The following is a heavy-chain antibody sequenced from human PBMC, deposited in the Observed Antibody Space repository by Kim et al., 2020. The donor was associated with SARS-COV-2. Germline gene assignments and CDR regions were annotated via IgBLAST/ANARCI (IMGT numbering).Heavy chain of an antibody. CDR3: ARTLFGDYVRAQNYFDP. V-gene: IGHV3-48*02. CDR1: GFTFINYD. CDR2: ISSSSSAI. Sequence: GGSLRLSCATSGFTFINYDMNWVRQAPGKGLEWVSYISSSSSAIYYADSVQGRFTISRDNAKNTLYLQMNSLRDEDTAVYYCARTLFGDYVRAQNYFDPWGQGTLVTVSS. J-gene: IGHJ5*02. D-gene: IGHD4-17*01.